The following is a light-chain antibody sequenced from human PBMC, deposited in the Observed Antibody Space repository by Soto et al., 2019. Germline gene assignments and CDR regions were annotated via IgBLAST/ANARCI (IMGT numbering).Light chain of an antibody. CDR2: DAS. J-gene: IGKJ1*01. V-gene: IGKV3D-20*01. CDR3: QQYGSSPRT. CDR1: QSVTSNY. Sequence: EVVMTQSPATLSVSPGERATLSCGASQSVTSNYLAWYQQKPGLAPRLLIYDASSRATGIPARFSGSGSGTDFTLTISRLEPEDFAVYYCQQYGSSPRTFGQGTKVDIK.